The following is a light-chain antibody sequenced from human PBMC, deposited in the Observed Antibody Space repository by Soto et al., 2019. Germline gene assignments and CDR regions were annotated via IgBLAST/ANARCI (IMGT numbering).Light chain of an antibody. Sequence: QSVLTQPPSASGSPGQSVTISCTGTSSDIGGYNYVSWYQQHPGKAPKLMIYDVSERPSGVPDRFSGSKSGNTASLTVSGLQAEDEADYYCSSCAGSNNLVFGGGTKLTVL. CDR1: SSDIGGYNY. J-gene: IGLJ2*01. CDR3: SSCAGSNNLV. CDR2: DVS. V-gene: IGLV2-8*01.